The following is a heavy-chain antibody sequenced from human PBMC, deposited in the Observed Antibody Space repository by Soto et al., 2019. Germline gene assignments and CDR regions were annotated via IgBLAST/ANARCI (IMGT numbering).Heavy chain of an antibody. J-gene: IGHJ2*01. CDR1: GGTFSIYT. CDR3: ARALGYCTNGVCYTDYWYFDL. CDR2: MNPNSGNT. D-gene: IGHD2-8*01. V-gene: IGHV1-8*02. Sequence: GASVKVSCTDSGGTFSIYTISWVRQAPGQGLEWMGWMNPNSGNTGYAQKFQGRVTMTRNTSISTAYMELSSLRSEDTAVYYCARALGYCTNGVCYTDYWYFDLWGRGTLVTVSS.